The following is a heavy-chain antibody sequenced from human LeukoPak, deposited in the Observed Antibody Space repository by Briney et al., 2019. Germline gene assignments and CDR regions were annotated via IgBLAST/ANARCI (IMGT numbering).Heavy chain of an antibody. CDR2: MSGSGGST. CDR1: GFTFSSYA. J-gene: IGHJ4*02. Sequence: GGSLRLSCAASGFTFSSYAMSWVRQAPGKGLEWVSAMSGSGGSTYYADSVKGRFTISRDNSKNTLYLQMNSLRAEDTAVYYCARDINSIFDYWGQGTLVTVSS. D-gene: IGHD2/OR15-2a*01. V-gene: IGHV3-23*01. CDR3: ARDINSIFDY.